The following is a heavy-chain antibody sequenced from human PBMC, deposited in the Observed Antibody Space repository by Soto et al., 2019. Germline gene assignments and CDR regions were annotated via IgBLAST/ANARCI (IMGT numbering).Heavy chain of an antibody. CDR1: GFSFSSYV. Sequence: EVQLLQSGGGLVQPGGSLRLSCAASGFSFSSYVMNWVRQAPGKGLEWVSAINGSGDSTYYADSVKGRFTISRDNSKNTVSLQMSSLRAGDTAVYYCAKDSSRRRLDSWGQGTLVTVSS. CDR2: INGSGDST. CDR3: AKDSSRRRLDS. V-gene: IGHV3-23*01. J-gene: IGHJ5*01.